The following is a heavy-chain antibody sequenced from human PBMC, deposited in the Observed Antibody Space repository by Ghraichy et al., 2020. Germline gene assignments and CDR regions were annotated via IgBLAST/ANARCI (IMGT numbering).Heavy chain of an antibody. J-gene: IGHJ3*02. CDR2: ISAYNGNT. CDR3: ARDSAKYYDFWSGYYADAFDI. CDR1: GYTFTSYG. D-gene: IGHD3-3*01. V-gene: IGHV1-18*04. Sequence: ASVKVSCKASGYTFTSYGISWVRQAPGQGLEWMGWISAYNGNTNYAQKLQGRVTMTTDTSTSTAYMELRSLRSDDTAVYYCARDSAKYYDFWSGYYADAFDIWGQGTMVTVSS.